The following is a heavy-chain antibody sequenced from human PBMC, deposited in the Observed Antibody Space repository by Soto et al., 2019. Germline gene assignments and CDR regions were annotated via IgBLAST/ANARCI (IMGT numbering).Heavy chain of an antibody. CDR1: GYSFTSYW. V-gene: IGHV5-51*01. D-gene: IGHD5-12*01. Sequence: GESLKISCKGSGYSFTSYWIGWVRQMPGKGLAWMGIIYPGDSDIRYSPSFQGQVTISADKSISTAYLQWSSLRASDTAMYYCARSSQMATIPLYCWGQGTLLTVSS. J-gene: IGHJ4*02. CDR2: IYPGDSDI. CDR3: ARSSQMATIPLYC.